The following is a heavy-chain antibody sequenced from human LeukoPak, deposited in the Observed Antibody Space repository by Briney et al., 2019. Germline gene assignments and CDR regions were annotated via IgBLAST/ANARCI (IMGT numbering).Heavy chain of an antibody. V-gene: IGHV4-59*08. Sequence: PSETLSLTCTVSGGSISSYYWGWIRQPPGKGLEWIGYIYYSGSTNYNPSLKSRVTISVDTSKNQFSLKLSSVTAADTAVYYCARWYSSGWTAVFDYWGQGTLVTVSS. CDR1: GGSISSYY. J-gene: IGHJ4*02. CDR3: ARWYSSGWTAVFDY. D-gene: IGHD6-19*01. CDR2: IYYSGST.